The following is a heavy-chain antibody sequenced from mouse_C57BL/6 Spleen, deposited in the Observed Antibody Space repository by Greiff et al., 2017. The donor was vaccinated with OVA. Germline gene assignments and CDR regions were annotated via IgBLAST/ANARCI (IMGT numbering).Heavy chain of an antibody. CDR1: GYTFTDYY. CDR2: INPNNGGT. V-gene: IGHV1-26*01. CDR3: ASLDYGYFDY. J-gene: IGHJ2*01. D-gene: IGHD1-1*01. Sequence: EVQLQQSGPELVKPGASVKISCKASGYTFTDYYMNWVKQSHGKSLEWIGDINPNNGGTSYNQKFKGKATLTVDKSSITAYMELRSLTSEDSAVYYCASLDYGYFDYWGQGTTLTVSS.